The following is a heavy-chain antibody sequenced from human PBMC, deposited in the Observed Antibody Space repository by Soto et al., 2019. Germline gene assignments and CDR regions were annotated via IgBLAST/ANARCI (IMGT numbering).Heavy chain of an antibody. Sequence: GESLKISCQGSGYTFTSYWIGWVRQMPGKGLEWVAIIYPADSNTRYSPSFRGQLTISADKSISTADLQWSSLKASDTAIYYCASSVLVTSTMNYFDLWGQGTLVTVSS. D-gene: IGHD2-8*02. J-gene: IGHJ4*02. CDR3: ASSVLVTSTMNYFDL. CDR1: GYTFTSYW. CDR2: IYPADSNT. V-gene: IGHV5-51*01.